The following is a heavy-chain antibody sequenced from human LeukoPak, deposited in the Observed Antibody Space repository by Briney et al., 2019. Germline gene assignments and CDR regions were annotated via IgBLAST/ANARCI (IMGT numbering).Heavy chain of an antibody. CDR3: ARALIDYDSSGYYYVGYDY. D-gene: IGHD3-22*01. V-gene: IGHV3-7*01. Sequence: GGSLGLSCAASGFTFSSYWMSWVRQAPGKGLEWVANIKQDGSEKYYVDSVKGRFTISRDNAKNSLYLQMNSLRAEDTAVYYCARALIDYDSSGYYYVGYDYWGQGTLVTVSS. J-gene: IGHJ4*02. CDR2: IKQDGSEK. CDR1: GFTFSSYW.